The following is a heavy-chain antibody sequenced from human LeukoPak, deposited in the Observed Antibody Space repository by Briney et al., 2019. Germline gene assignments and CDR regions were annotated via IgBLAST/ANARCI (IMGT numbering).Heavy chain of an antibody. CDR1: GFTFSSYS. Sequence: NAGGSLRLSCSASGFTFSSYSMNWVRQAPGKGLEWVSSISSDRSYYADSVKGRFTISRDDAKNSLYLQMNSLRGEDTAVYYCARGRYEISAAMDVWGQGTTVTVSS. CDR2: ISSDRS. D-gene: IGHD5-12*01. V-gene: IGHV3-21*01. CDR3: ARGRYEISAAMDV. J-gene: IGHJ6*02.